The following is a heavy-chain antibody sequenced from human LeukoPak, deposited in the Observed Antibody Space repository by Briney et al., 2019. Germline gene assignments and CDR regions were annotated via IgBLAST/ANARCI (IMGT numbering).Heavy chain of an antibody. D-gene: IGHD6-13*01. Sequence: ASVKVSCKASGYTFTGYYMHWVRQAPGQGLEWMGWINPNSGGTNYAQKFQGRVTMTRDTSISTAYMELSRLRSDDTAVYYCARGSHSSSWYRGAFDIWGQGTMVTVSS. CDR1: GYTFTGYY. CDR2: INPNSGGT. J-gene: IGHJ3*02. V-gene: IGHV1-2*02. CDR3: ARGSHSSSWYRGAFDI.